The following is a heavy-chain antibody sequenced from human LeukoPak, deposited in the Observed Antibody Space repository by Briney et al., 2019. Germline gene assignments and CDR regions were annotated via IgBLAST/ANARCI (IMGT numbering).Heavy chain of an antibody. J-gene: IGHJ6*02. CDR3: ARVGCSGGSCSSRGDYYYGMDV. D-gene: IGHD2-15*01. V-gene: IGHV3-21*01. Sequence: GRSLRLSCAASGFTFSSYSMNWVRQAPGKGLEWVSSISSSGTYMNYADSVKGRFTISRDNAKNSLFLQMDSLRAEDTAVYYCARVGCSGGSCSSRGDYYYGMDVWGQGTTVTVSS. CDR1: GFTFSSYS. CDR2: ISSSGTYM.